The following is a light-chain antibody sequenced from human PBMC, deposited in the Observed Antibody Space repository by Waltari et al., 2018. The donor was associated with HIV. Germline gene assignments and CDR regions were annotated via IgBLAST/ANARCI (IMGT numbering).Light chain of an antibody. CDR1: QSINRNY. Sequence: EIVLTQSPGTLSLSPGERATLSCRASQSINRNYLAWYQQKPGQAPRLLIYGASSRATGIPDRFSGSGSGTDFTLTISRLEPEDFAVYYCEQYGSSPRSFGQGTKVEIK. CDR3: EQYGSSPRS. J-gene: IGKJ1*01. CDR2: GAS. V-gene: IGKV3-20*01.